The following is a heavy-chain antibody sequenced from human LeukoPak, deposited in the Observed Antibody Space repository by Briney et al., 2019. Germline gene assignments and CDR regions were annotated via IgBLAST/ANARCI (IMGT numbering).Heavy chain of an antibody. CDR3: ANTILTGAL. J-gene: IGHJ4*02. V-gene: IGHV3-33*06. CDR2: IWYDGSKK. CDR1: GFSFSSYG. Sequence: GRSLRLSCAASGFSFSSYGMHWVRKAPGKGLEWVAVIWYDGSKKYYADSVKGRFIISRDNSRNTLYLQMNSLRVEDTAVYYCANTILTGALWGQGTLVTVSS. D-gene: IGHD2-2*02.